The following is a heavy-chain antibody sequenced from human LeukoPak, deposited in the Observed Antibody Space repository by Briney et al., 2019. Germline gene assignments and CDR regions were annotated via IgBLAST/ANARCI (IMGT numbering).Heavy chain of an antibody. J-gene: IGHJ4*02. CDR3: AKDLIGAVAGPSVNY. V-gene: IGHV3-23*01. D-gene: IGHD6-19*01. CDR1: GFTFSSYA. Sequence: GGSLRLSCAASGFTFSSYAMSWVRQAPGKGLEWVSAISGSGGSTYYADSVKGRFTISRDNSKNTLYLQMNSLRAEDTAVYYCAKDLIGAVAGPSVNYWGQGTLSPSPQ. CDR2: ISGSGGST.